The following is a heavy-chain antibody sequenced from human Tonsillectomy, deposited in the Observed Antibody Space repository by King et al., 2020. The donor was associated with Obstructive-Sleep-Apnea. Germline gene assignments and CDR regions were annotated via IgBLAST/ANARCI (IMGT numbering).Heavy chain of an antibody. CDR2: IYWDDDK. D-gene: IGHD6-19*01. V-gene: IGHV2-5*02. J-gene: IGHJ4*02. CDR3: AHRPDGYNSGWNSGTFDY. Sequence: TLKESGPTLVQPTQTLTLTCTFSGFSLSTSGVGVGWIRQPPGKALEWLAFIYWDDDKRYSPFLGNRLSITKDTSRNQVVLTMTNMDPVDTATYYCAHRPDGYNSGWNSGTFDYWGQGTLVTVAS. CDR1: GFSLSTSGVG.